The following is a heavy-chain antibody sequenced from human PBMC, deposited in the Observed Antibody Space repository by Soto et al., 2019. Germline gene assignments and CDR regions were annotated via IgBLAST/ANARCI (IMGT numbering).Heavy chain of an antibody. CDR2: ISSSSSTI. V-gene: IGHV3-48*01. CDR1: GFTFSSYS. Sequence: EVQLVESGGGLVQPGGSLRLSCAASGFTFSSYSMNWVRQAPGKGLEWVSYISSSSSTIYYADSVKGRFTISRDNAKNSLYLQMNSLRAEDTAVYYCATGVFGDYYYYYMDVWGKGTTVTVSS. D-gene: IGHD2-15*01. J-gene: IGHJ6*03. CDR3: ATGVFGDYYYYYMDV.